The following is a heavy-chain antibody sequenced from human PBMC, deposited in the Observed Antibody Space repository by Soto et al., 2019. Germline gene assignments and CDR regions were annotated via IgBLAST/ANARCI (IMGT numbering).Heavy chain of an antibody. CDR3: VRARSTDIRPDY. J-gene: IGHJ4*02. CDR2: ITSSSSYI. Sequence: GGSLRRSCAASGFTFSLYSMIWVRQAPGKGLELVASITSSSSYIYYEDSLKGRFTISRDNAKNSLLLQRDSLRAEDTAVYFCVRARSTDIRPDYWGQGTLVTVSS. CDR1: GFTFSLYS. D-gene: IGHD2-15*01. V-gene: IGHV3-21*01.